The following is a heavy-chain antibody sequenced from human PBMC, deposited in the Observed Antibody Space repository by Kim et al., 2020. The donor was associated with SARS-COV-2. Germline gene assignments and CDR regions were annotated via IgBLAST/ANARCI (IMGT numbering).Heavy chain of an antibody. CDR1: GFTFSSYS. J-gene: IGHJ6*02. CDR2: ISSSSSYI. CDR3: ARIWHPGWELQYYYGMDV. D-gene: IGHD1-26*01. V-gene: IGHV3-21*01. Sequence: GGSLRLSCAASGFTFSSYSMNWVRQAPGKGLEWVSSISSSSSYIYYADSVKGRFTISRDNAKNSLYLQMNSLRAEDTAVYYCARIWHPGWELQYYYGMDVWGQGTAVTVS.